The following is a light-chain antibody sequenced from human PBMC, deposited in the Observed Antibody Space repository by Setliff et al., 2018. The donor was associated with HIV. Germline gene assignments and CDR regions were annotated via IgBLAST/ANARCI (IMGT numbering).Light chain of an antibody. CDR3: ETWNSKIHV. J-gene: IGLJ3*02. V-gene: IGLV4-60*03. Sequence: QPVLTQSSSASASLGSSVKLTCTLSSGHSGYTNTWHQQQPGKAPRFLMNLEGGGTYIKGSGVPDRFSGSSSGADRYLTISNLQSEDEADYYCETWNSKIHVFGVGTKVTVL. CDR1: SGHSGYT. CDR2: LEGGGTY.